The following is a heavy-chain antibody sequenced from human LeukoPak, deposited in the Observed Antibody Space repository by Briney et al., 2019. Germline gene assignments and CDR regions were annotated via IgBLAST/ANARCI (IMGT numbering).Heavy chain of an antibody. CDR3: AKGSTYYYDSSGYYLDRGAFDI. CDR1: GFTFSSYW. D-gene: IGHD3-22*01. J-gene: IGHJ3*02. CDR2: ISWNSGSI. V-gene: IGHV3-9*01. Sequence: PGGSLRLSCAASGFTFSSYWMHWVRQAPGKGLEWVSGISWNSGSIVYADSVKGRFTISRDNAKNSLYLQMNSLRAEDTALYYCAKGSTYYYDSSGYYLDRGAFDIWGQGTMVTVSS.